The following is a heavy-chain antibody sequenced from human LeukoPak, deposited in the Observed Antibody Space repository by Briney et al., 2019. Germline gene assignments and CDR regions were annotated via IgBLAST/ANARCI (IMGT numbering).Heavy chain of an antibody. D-gene: IGHD5-18*01. CDR3: AREAGAMDTAVVTGMDV. CDR2: IWYDGSNK. Sequence: PGRSLRLSCAASGFTFSSYGMHWVRQAPGKGLEWVAVIWYDGSNKYYADSVKGRFTISRDNSKNTLYLQMNSLRAEDTAVYYCAREAGAMDTAVVTGMDVWGQGTTVTVSS. J-gene: IGHJ6*02. CDR1: GFTFSSYG. V-gene: IGHV3-33*01.